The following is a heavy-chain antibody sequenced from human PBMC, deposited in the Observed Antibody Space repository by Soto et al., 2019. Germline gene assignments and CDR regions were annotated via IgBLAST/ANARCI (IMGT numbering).Heavy chain of an antibody. V-gene: IGHV3-23*01. Sequence: PGGSLRLSCAGSGSTFTDFTMTWVRQAPGKGLEWVSAISGDGLSTYYAGSVKGRFTISRDNSKTTLYLQMNSLRAEDTAVYYCARHPDAFDIWGRGTMVTVSS. CDR2: ISGDGLST. CDR1: GSTFTDFT. J-gene: IGHJ3*02. CDR3: ARHPDAFDI.